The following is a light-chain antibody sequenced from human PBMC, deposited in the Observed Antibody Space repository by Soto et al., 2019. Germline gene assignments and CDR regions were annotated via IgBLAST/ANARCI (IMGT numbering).Light chain of an antibody. J-gene: IGKJ1*01. CDR3: QQYNNWPPT. V-gene: IGKV3-15*01. Sequence: EIVMTQFPATLSVSPGERATLSCRASQSVSSNLAWYQQKPGQAPRLLIYGASTRATGIPARFSGSGSGTEFTLTISSLQSEDFAVYYCQQYNNWPPTFGQGTKV. CDR2: GAS. CDR1: QSVSSN.